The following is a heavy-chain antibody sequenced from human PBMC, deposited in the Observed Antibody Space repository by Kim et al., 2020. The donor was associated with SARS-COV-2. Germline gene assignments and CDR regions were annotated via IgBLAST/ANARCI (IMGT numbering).Heavy chain of an antibody. V-gene: IGHV4-31*02. J-gene: IGHJ6*02. Sequence: KSRVTISVDTSKNQFSLKLSSVTAADTAVYYCARDGPDSSHSIYYYGMDVWGQGTTVTVSS. CDR3: ARDGPDSSHSIYYYGMDV. D-gene: IGHD3-22*01.